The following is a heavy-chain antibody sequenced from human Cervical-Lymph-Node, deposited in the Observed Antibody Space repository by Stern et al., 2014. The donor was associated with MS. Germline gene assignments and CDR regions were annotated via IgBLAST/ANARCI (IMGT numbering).Heavy chain of an antibody. D-gene: IGHD6-6*01. Sequence: QVQLVQSGPGLVKPSQTLSLTCAISGDSVSSNSATWSWIRQSPSRGLEWLGRTYHRSRWYYDYAVSVKSRVTISPDASKNQFSLQLNSVSPEDTAIYYCARDVSSSPDAFDIWGQGTMVTVSS. V-gene: IGHV6-1*01. CDR2: TYHRSRWYY. CDR1: GDSVSSNSAT. J-gene: IGHJ3*02. CDR3: ARDVSSSPDAFDI.